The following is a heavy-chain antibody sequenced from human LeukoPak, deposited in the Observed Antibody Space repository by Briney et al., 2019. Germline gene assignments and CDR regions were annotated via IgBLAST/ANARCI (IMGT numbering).Heavy chain of an antibody. CDR1: GYSFTSYW. Sequence: GESLKISCKGSGYSFTSYWIGWVRQMPGKGLEWMGIIYPGDSDTRYSPSFQGQVTISADKSISTAYLQWSSLKASDTAMYYCARSTSVYYYDSSGYPGGADYWGQGTLVTVSS. CDR2: IYPGDSDT. CDR3: ARSTSVYYYDSSGYPGGADY. D-gene: IGHD3-22*01. V-gene: IGHV5-51*01. J-gene: IGHJ4*02.